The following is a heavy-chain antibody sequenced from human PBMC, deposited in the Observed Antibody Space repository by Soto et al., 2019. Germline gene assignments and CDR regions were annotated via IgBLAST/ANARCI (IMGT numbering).Heavy chain of an antibody. D-gene: IGHD6-19*01. CDR1: GYTFTSYG. J-gene: IGHJ6*02. Sequence: ASVKVSCKASGYTFTSYGISWVRQAPGQGLEWMGWISAYNGNTNYAQKLQGRVTMTTDTSTSTAYMELSSLRSEDTAVYYCARDHGYSSGWYDVYYGMDVWGQGTTVTVSS. CDR2: ISAYNGNT. V-gene: IGHV1-18*04. CDR3: ARDHGYSSGWYDVYYGMDV.